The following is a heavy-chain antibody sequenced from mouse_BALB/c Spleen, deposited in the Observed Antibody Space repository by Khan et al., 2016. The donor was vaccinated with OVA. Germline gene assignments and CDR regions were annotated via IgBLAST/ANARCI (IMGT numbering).Heavy chain of an antibody. D-gene: IGHD2-12*01. Sequence: QVQLKESGAELARPGASVKLSCKASGYTFTTYWMQWVKQRPGQGLEWIGTIYPGDGDTRYTQNFKDKATLTADKSSSTAYMQLSSLASEDSADYYCASYSYDYFDYWGQGTTLTVSA. CDR2: IYPGDGDT. J-gene: IGHJ2*01. V-gene: IGHV1-87*01. CDR1: GYTFTTYW. CDR3: ASYSYDYFDY.